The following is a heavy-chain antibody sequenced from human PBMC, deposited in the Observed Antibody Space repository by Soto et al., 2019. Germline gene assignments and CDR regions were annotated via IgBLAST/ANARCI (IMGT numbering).Heavy chain of an antibody. D-gene: IGHD3-3*01. CDR2: IIPIFGTA. J-gene: IGHJ6*02. CDR1: GGTFSSYA. CDR3: ARAGYDFWSGYYPDNYYYGMDV. Sequence: SVKVSCKASGGTFSSYAISWVRQAPGQGLEWMGGIIPIFGTANYAQKFQGRVTITADESTSTAYMELSSLRSEDTAVYYCARAGYDFWSGYYPDNYYYGMDVWGQGTTVTVSS. V-gene: IGHV1-69*13.